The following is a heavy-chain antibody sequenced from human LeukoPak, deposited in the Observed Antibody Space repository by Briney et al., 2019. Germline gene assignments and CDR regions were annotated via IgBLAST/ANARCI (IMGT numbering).Heavy chain of an antibody. D-gene: IGHD3-9*01. CDR2: ICYSGST. Sequence: SETLSLTCTVSGGSISSHYWSWIRQPPGKGLEWIGYICYSGSTNYNPSLKSRVTISVDTSKNQFSLNLSSVTAADTAVYYCARGPFPYYDILTGSLFDYWGQGTLVTVSS. V-gene: IGHV4-59*11. CDR1: GGSISSHY. CDR3: ARGPFPYYDILTGSLFDY. J-gene: IGHJ4*02.